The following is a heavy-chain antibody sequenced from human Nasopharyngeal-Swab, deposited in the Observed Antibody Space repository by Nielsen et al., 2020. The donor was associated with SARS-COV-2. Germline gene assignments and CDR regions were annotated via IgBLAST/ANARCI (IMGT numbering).Heavy chain of an antibody. Sequence: GESLKISCAASGFTFSNAWMSWVRQAPGKGLEWVGRIKSKTDGGTTDYAAPVKGRFTISRDDSKNTLYLQMNSLKTEDTAVYYCTTDSKRLRQWLVLDYYYMDVWGKGTTVTASS. D-gene: IGHD6-19*01. CDR1: GFTFSNAW. CDR2: IKSKTDGGTT. J-gene: IGHJ6*03. CDR3: TTDSKRLRQWLVLDYYYMDV. V-gene: IGHV3-15*01.